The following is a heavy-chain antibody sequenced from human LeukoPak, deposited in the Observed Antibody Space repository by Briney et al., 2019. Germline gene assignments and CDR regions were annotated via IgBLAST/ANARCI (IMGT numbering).Heavy chain of an antibody. CDR3: ARGAVRGVIDY. D-gene: IGHD3-10*01. J-gene: IGHJ4*02. CDR2: IYHSGST. CDR1: GGSISSGGYS. V-gene: IGHV4-30-2*01. Sequence: SETLSLTCAVSGGSISSGGYSWGWIRQPPGKGLEWIVYIYHSGSTYYNPSLKSRVTISVDRSKNQFSLKLSSVTAADTAVYYCARGAVRGVIDYWGQGTLVTVSS.